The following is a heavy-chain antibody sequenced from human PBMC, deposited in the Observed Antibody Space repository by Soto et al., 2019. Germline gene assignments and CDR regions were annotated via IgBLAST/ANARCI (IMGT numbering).Heavy chain of an antibody. D-gene: IGHD3-22*01. CDR2: INHVGIT. CDR1: VGSFGGFY. J-gene: IGHJ4*02. CDR3: ARQISDSDSGPNFQYYFDS. V-gene: IGHV4-34*01. Sequence: LSETLYLPSAVSVGSFGGFYCTWMRQCPVQGLEWLGDINHVGITNYNPSLKSRVSIPVDTSKSQFSLKLSSVTAADTAVYYCARQISDSDSGPNFQYYFDSWGQGTLLTVSS.